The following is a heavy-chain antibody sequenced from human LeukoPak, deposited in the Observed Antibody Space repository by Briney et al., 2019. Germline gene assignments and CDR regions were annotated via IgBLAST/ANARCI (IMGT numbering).Heavy chain of an antibody. V-gene: IGHV3-23*01. Sequence: GGSLRLSCAASGFTFRSCAMHWVRQAPGKGLEWASGISDSGVSAFYTHSVKGRFTISRDNSKNTLYLQMSSLRAEDTAVYYCAKGDGSTYVTHFDFWGQGTLVSVSS. CDR3: AKGDGSTYVTHFDF. CDR1: GFTFRSCA. D-gene: IGHD5-18*01. CDR2: ISDSGVSA. J-gene: IGHJ4*02.